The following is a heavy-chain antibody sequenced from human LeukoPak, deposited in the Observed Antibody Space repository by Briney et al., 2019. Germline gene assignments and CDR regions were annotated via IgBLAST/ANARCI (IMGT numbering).Heavy chain of an antibody. CDR1: GFTFSNFG. V-gene: IGHV3-23*01. CDR3: AKSHHVTAIDY. J-gene: IGHJ4*02. D-gene: IGHD2-21*02. CDR2: ISGSGGST. Sequence: GGTLRLSCAASGFTFSNFGMTWVRQAPGKGLEGVSAISGSGGSTYYAGSVKGRFTISRDNSKNTLYLQMNSLRADDTAVYYCAKSHHVTAIDYWGQGTLVTVSS.